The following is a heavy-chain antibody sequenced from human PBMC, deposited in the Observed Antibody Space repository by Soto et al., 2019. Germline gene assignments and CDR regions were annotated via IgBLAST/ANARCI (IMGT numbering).Heavy chain of an antibody. CDR3: ARVRGEDDILTGYCRGNWFDP. D-gene: IGHD3-9*01. V-gene: IGHV4-59*01. Sequence: SETLSLTCTVSGGSISSYYWSWIRQPPGKGLEWIGYIYYSGSTNYNPSLKSRVTISVDTSKNQFSLKLSSVTAADTAVYYCARVRGEDDILTGYCRGNWFDPWGQGTLVTVSS. CDR2: IYYSGST. J-gene: IGHJ5*02. CDR1: GGSISSYY.